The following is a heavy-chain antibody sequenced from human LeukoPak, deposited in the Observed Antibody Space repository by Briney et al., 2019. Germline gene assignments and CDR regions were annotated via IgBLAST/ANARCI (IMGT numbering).Heavy chain of an antibody. J-gene: IGHJ5*02. V-gene: IGHV3-30-3*01. Sequence: GGSLRLSCAASGFTFSSYAMHWVRQAPGKGLEWVAVISYDGSNKYYADSVKGRFTISRDNSKNTLYLQMNSLRAEDTAVYYCARLGYNWNYASWGQGTLVTVSS. CDR2: ISYDGSNK. CDR1: GFTFSSYA. CDR3: ARLGYNWNYAS. D-gene: IGHD1-7*01.